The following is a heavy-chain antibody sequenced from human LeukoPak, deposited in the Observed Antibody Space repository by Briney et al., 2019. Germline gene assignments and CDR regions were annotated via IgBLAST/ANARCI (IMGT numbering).Heavy chain of an antibody. V-gene: IGHV3-48*03. J-gene: IGHJ4*02. CDR2: ISRSGTII. D-gene: IGHD3-3*01. CDR3: ARERDDYYFDY. CDR1: GFTFSGYE. Sequence: PGGSLRLSWAASGFTFSGYEMNWVSQAPGKGLEWVSYISRSGTIISYADSVRGRLTISRDNAKNSLYLQMNSLRAEDTAVYYCARERDDYYFDYWGQGTLVTVSS.